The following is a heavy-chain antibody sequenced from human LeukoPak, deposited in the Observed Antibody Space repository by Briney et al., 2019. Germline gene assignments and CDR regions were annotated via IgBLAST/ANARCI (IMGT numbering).Heavy chain of an antibody. Sequence: GGSLRLSCAASGFTFSSYSMNWVRQAPGKGLEWVANIKQDGSEKYYVDSVKGRFTISRDNAKNSLYLQMNSLRAEDTAVYYCARDYFYFDYWGQGTLVTVSS. CDR3: ARDYFYFDY. CDR1: GFTFSSYS. D-gene: IGHD3-9*01. J-gene: IGHJ4*02. V-gene: IGHV3-7*01. CDR2: IKQDGSEK.